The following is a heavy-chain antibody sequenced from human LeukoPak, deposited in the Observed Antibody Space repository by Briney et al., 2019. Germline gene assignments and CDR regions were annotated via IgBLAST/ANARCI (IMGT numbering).Heavy chain of an antibody. V-gene: IGHV4-59*01. CDR2: IYYSGTT. CDR1: GGSIRGYY. D-gene: IGHD6-13*01. Sequence: SETLSLTCTVSGGSIRGYYWSWIRQPPGKGLEWIGYIYYSGTTNYNPSLKSRLTISVDTSKNQFSLKLSSVTAADTAVYYCARNAYASSWYWFDPWGQGALVTVYS. CDR3: ARNAYASSWYWFDP. J-gene: IGHJ5*02.